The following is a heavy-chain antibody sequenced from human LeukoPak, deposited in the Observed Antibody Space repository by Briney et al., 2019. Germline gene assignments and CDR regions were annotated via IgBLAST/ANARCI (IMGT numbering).Heavy chain of an antibody. D-gene: IGHD5-12*01. CDR2: MYYSGST. CDR3: ARANRYDLYFDY. J-gene: IGHJ4*02. V-gene: IGHV4-59*01. Sequence: SETLSLTCTVPGGSISSYYWSWIRQPPGKGLEWIGYMYYSGSTNFNPSLRSRVTISVATSRNQFSLKLSSVTAADTAVYYCARANRYDLYFDYWGQGTLVTVSS. CDR1: GGSISSYY.